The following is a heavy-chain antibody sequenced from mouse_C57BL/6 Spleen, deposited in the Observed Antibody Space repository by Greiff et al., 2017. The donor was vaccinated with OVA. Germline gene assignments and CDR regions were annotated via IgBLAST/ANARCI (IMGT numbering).Heavy chain of an antibody. Sequence: QVQLQQPGAELVKPGASVKLSCKASGYTFTSYWMPWVKQRPGQGLEWIGMIHPHSGSTNYNEKFKSKATLTVDKSSSTAYMQLSSLTSEDSAVYYCARGGIDYGVAGFLDYWGQGTTLTVSS. CDR1: GYTFTSYW. CDR3: ARGGIDYGVAGFLDY. J-gene: IGHJ2*01. D-gene: IGHD1-2*01. V-gene: IGHV1-64*01. CDR2: IHPHSGST.